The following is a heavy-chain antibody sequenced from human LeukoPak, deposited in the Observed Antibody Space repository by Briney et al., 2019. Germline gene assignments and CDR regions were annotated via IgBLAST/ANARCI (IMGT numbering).Heavy chain of an antibody. CDR3: ARNAPRGYQLLYRPLFDY. Sequence: ASVKVSCKASGYTFTSYGISWVRQAPGQGLEWMGWISAYNGNTNYAQKLQGRVTMTTDTSTSTAYMELRSLRSDDTAVYYCARNAPRGYQLLYRPLFDYWGQGTLVTVSS. CDR2: ISAYNGNT. V-gene: IGHV1-18*01. D-gene: IGHD2-2*02. J-gene: IGHJ4*02. CDR1: GYTFTSYG.